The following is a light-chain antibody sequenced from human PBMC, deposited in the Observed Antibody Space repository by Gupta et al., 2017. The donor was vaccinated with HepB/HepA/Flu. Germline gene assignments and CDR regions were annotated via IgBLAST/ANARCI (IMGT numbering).Light chain of an antibody. CDR1: SSNIGNNY. Sequence: QSVLTQPLSVSAAPGQKVTISCSGSSSNIGNNYVSWYQQLPGTAPKLLIYENNKRPSGIPDRFSGSKSDTSATLGITGLQTGDEADYYCGTWDSSLSAGVFGGGTKLTVL. V-gene: IGLV1-51*02. J-gene: IGLJ3*02. CDR3: GTWDSSLSAGV. CDR2: ENN.